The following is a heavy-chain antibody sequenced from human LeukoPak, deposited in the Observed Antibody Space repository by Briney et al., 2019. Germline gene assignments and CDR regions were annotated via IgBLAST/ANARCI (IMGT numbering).Heavy chain of an antibody. V-gene: IGHV4-38-2*01. J-gene: IGHJ2*01. CDR1: GNSIDIGYY. CDR2: IYHTGLS. Sequence: SETLSLTCAVSGNSIDIGYYWGWIRQPPGKGLEWIGNIYHTGLSYYNPSLKSRLTMSVDKSENQFSPQLFSVTAADTAVYYCARVPLRSNWYFDVWGRGTLVTVSS. CDR3: ARVPLRSNWYFDV.